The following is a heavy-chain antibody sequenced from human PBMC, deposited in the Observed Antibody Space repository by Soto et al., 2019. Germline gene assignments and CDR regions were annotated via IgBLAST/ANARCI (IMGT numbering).Heavy chain of an antibody. CDR1: GGSISSGGYY. Sequence: TSETLSLACTVSGGSISSGGYYWSWIRQPPGKGLEWIGYIYYSGSTYYNPSLKSRVTISVDTSKNQFSLKLSSVTAADTAVYYCARSHYHDSSGPWGQGTLVTVSS. CDR3: ARSHYHDSSGP. J-gene: IGHJ5*02. V-gene: IGHV4-31*03. D-gene: IGHD3-22*01. CDR2: IYYSGST.